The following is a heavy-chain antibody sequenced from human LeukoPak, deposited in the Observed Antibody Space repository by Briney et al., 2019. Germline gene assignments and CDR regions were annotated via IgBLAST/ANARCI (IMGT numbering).Heavy chain of an antibody. Sequence: GGSLRLSCAASGITFSSYALTWVRQAPGKGLEWVSLISDTGGTTYYADSVKGRFTISRDNSKNTLDLQSNSLRADGTAVYYCAKAGGSMWYSPQFDYWGPGTPVTVSS. CDR1: GITFSSYA. CDR3: AKAGGSMWYSPQFDY. J-gene: IGHJ4*02. D-gene: IGHD6-13*01. V-gene: IGHV3-23*01. CDR2: ISDTGGTT.